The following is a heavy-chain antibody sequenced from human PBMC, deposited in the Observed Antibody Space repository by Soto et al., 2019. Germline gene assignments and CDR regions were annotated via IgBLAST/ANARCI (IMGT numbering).Heavy chain of an antibody. CDR1: GFAFSNYA. CDR2: LSDDGITK. CDR3: YTSGR. J-gene: IGHJ4*02. V-gene: IGHV3-30*03. D-gene: IGHD6-25*01. Sequence: QMNLVESGGGVVQPGRSLRLSCAASGFAFSNYAMHWVRQAPNKGLEWVALLSDDGITKYYAESVRGRFTISRDNSKNTFYLQMDSLRVEDTATYYGYTSGRWGQGTLVTVAS.